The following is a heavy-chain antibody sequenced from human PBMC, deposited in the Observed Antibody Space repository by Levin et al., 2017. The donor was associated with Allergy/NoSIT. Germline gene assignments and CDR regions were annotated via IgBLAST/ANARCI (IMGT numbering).Heavy chain of an antibody. Sequence: SCTVSGGSISSYYWSWIRQPPGKGLEWIGYIYYSGSTNYNPSLKSRVTISVDTSKNQFSLKLSSVTAADTAVYYCARGLRWFDPWGQGTLVTVSS. D-gene: IGHD5/OR15-5a*01. J-gene: IGHJ5*02. CDR3: ARGLRWFDP. V-gene: IGHV4-59*01. CDR2: IYYSGST. CDR1: GGSISSYY.